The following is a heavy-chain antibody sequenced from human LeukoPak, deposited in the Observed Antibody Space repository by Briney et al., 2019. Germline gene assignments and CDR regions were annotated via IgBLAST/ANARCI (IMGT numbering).Heavy chain of an antibody. D-gene: IGHD3-22*01. CDR2: INHIGST. V-gene: IGHV4-34*01. Sequence: PSETLSLTCAVYGGSFSGYYWSWIRQPPGKGLEWIGEINHIGSTNYNPSLQSRVTISVDTSKNQFSLKLTSVTAADTAVYYCARLYDSSGYGGWFDPWGQGTLVTVSS. J-gene: IGHJ5*02. CDR1: GGSFSGYY. CDR3: ARLYDSSGYGGWFDP.